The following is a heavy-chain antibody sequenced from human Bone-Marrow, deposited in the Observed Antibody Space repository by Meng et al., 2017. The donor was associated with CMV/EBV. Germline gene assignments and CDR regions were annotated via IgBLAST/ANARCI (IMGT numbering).Heavy chain of an antibody. CDR3: AREDSSSSYHGMDV. Sequence: GESLKISCAASGFTFDDYGMSWVRQAPGKGLEWVANIKHDASEKHYVDSVKGRFTISRDNAENSVYLQMNSLRAEDTAVYYCAREDSSSSYHGMDVWGQGTTVTVSS. J-gene: IGHJ6*02. CDR1: GFTFDDYG. V-gene: IGHV3-7*01. CDR2: IKHDASEK. D-gene: IGHD6-13*01.